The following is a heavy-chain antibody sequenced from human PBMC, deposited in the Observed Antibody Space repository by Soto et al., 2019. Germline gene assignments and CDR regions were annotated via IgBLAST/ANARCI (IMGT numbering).Heavy chain of an antibody. D-gene: IGHD2-2*01. J-gene: IGHJ6*02. CDR3: ARGYCSSTSCYVVYYGMDV. V-gene: IGHV5-10-1*01. CDR2: IDPSDSYT. CDR1: GYSFTSYW. Sequence: GESLKISCKGSGYSFTSYWISWVRQMPGKGLEWMGRIDPSDSYTNYSPSFQGHVTISADKPISTAYLQWSSLKASDTAMYYCARGYCSSTSCYVVYYGMDVWGQGTTVTVSS.